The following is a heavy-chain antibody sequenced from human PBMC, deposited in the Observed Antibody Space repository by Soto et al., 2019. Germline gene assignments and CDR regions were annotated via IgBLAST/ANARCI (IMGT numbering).Heavy chain of an antibody. V-gene: IGHV3-23*01. J-gene: IGHJ5*01. CDR1: GFTFSNYA. CDR2: ISGNGGSS. D-gene: IGHD3-3*01. CDR3: AKELRGITIFGVVNNCIRLAFDS. Sequence: EVQLLESGGGLVQPGGSLRLSCAASGFTFSNYAMSWVRQASGKGLGWASVISGNGGSSYYADSLKGRCTISRDNFQWAVYLQMKCLRAADTAVYYCAKELRGITIFGVVNNCIRLAFDSWGQGTLVTVSS.